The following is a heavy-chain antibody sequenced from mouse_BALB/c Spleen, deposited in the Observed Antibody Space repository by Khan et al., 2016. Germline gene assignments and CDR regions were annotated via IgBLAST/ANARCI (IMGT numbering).Heavy chain of an antibody. CDR2: IWAGGST. J-gene: IGHJ3*01. D-gene: IGHD2-4*01. Sequence: VQLKESGPGLVAPSQSLSITCTVSGFSLTNSGVHWVRQPPGKGLDWLGVIWAGGSTDYNSALMSRLSITKDNSQNQVFLKMNRLQTDDTTMYYCARHGQDYDAWFASWGQGTLVTVSA. V-gene: IGHV2-9*02. CDR3: ARHGQDYDAWFAS. CDR1: GFSLTNSG.